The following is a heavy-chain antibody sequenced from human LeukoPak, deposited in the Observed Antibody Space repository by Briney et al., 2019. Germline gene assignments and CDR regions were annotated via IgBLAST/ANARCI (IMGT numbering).Heavy chain of an antibody. CDR3: AREGGPYRPLDY. Sequence: RASQTLSLTCTVSGGSISSGDYAWSWIRQPPGEGLEWIGEVHLSGRTNYNPSLESRVTMSVDMSENHISLKLTSVTAADTAVYYCAREGGPYRPLDYSGQGTLVTVSS. CDR1: GGSISSGDYA. CDR2: VHLSGRT. J-gene: IGHJ4*02. V-gene: IGHV4-30-2*01.